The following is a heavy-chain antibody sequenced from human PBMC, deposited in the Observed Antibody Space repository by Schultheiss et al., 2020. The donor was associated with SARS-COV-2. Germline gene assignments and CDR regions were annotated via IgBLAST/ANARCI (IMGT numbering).Heavy chain of an antibody. CDR1: GFTFSSYG. D-gene: IGHD6-13*01. V-gene: IGHV3-33*01. Sequence: GESLKISCAASGFTFSSYGMHWVRQAPGKGLEWVAVIWYDGSKKYYADSVKGRFTISRDNSKNTLYLQMDSLRAEDTAVYYCARERDSSSWAAIMDVWGQGTTVTVSS. CDR3: ARERDSSSWAAIMDV. CDR2: IWYDGSKK. J-gene: IGHJ6*02.